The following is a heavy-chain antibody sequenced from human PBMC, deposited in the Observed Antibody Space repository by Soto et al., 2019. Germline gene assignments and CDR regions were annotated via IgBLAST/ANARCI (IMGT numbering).Heavy chain of an antibody. J-gene: IGHJ3*02. Sequence: EVQLLESGGGLVQSGGSLRLSCAASGIIFSSYAMTWVRQAPGKGLEWVSTIRGSGGVTWYAASVKGRFTISRDDSKNTVYLQMNSLRAEDTAMYYCARDRRYPDDVFDIWGQGTMLTVSS. CDR1: GIIFSSYA. D-gene: IGHD1-26*01. CDR2: IRGSGGVT. CDR3: ARDRRYPDDVFDI. V-gene: IGHV3-23*01.